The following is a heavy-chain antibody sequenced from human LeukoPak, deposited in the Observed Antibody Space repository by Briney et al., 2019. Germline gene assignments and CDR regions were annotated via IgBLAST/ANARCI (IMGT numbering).Heavy chain of an antibody. J-gene: IGHJ3*02. CDR2: IRYDGSNK. Sequence: GGSLRLSCAASGFTFSSYGMHWVRQAPGKGLEWVAFIRYDGSNKYYADSVKGRFTISRDNSKNTLYLQMNSLRAEDTAVYYCARDFLDSSGPPDAFDIWGQGTMVTVSS. CDR1: GFTFSSYG. CDR3: ARDFLDSSGPPDAFDI. V-gene: IGHV3-30*02. D-gene: IGHD3-22*01.